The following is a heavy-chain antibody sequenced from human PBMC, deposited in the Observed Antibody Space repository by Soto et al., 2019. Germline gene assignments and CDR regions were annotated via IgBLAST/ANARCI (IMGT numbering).Heavy chain of an antibody. D-gene: IGHD2-15*01. J-gene: IGHJ6*02. CDR3: ASPRPPYCSGGSCYYYYGMDV. Sequence: GGSLRLSCAASGFTFSDYYMSWIRQAPGKGLEWVSYISSSGSTIYYADSVKGRFTISRDNAKNSLYLQMNSLRAEDTAVYYCASPRPPYCSGGSCYYYYGMDVWGQGTTVTVSS. V-gene: IGHV3-11*01. CDR2: ISSSGSTI. CDR1: GFTFSDYY.